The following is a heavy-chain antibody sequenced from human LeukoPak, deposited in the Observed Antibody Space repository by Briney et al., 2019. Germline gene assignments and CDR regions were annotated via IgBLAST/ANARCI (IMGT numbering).Heavy chain of an antibody. Sequence: SETLSLTCTVSGGSISSYYWSWIRQPPGKGLEWIGYIYYSGSTNYNPSLKSRVTISVDTSKNQFSLKLSSVTAADTAVYYCARLRAVAGLFDYWGQGTLVTVSS. CDR2: IYYSGST. D-gene: IGHD6-19*01. CDR3: ARLRAVAGLFDY. J-gene: IGHJ4*02. V-gene: IGHV4-59*08. CDR1: GGSISSYY.